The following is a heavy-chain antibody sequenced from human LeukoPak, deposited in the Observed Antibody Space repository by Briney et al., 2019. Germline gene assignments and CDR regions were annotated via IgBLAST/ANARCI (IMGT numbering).Heavy chain of an antibody. Sequence: SETLSLTCTVSGGSISSSLHHWGWIRQPPGKGLEWIGSIYYSGSTYYNPSLKSRVTISVDTSKNQFSLKLNSVTAADTAMYYCARDVGSSWFSIWFDPWGQGTLVTVSS. D-gene: IGHD6-13*01. J-gene: IGHJ5*02. CDR3: ARDVGSSWFSIWFDP. CDR1: GGSISSSLHH. CDR2: IYYSGST. V-gene: IGHV4-39*07.